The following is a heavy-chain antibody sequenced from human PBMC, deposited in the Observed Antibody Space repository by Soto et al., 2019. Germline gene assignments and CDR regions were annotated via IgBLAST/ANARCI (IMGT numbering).Heavy chain of an antibody. CDR2: INVHSGNT. CDR3: ARDVDGNAFDH. D-gene: IGHD2-15*01. Sequence: ASVKVSCKASAYSSTTHGFSWVRQAPGHGLEWMGFINVHSGNTIYAQKVQGRITMTTDTSTRTAYMELRSLRSDDTAVYYCARDVDGNAFDHWGQGTLVTVSS. J-gene: IGHJ4*02. CDR1: AYSSTTHG. V-gene: IGHV1-18*04.